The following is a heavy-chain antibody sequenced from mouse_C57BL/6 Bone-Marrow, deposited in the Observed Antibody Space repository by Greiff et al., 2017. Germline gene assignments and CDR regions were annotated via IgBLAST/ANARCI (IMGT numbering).Heavy chain of an antibody. CDR3: ARGNDGYRTFAMDY. D-gene: IGHD2-3*01. CDR2: IYPRSGNT. Sequence: QLQESGAELARPGASVKLSCKASGYTFTSYGISWVKQRTGQGLEWIGEIYPRSGNTYYNEKFKGKATLTADKSSSTAYMELRSLTSEDSAVYFCARGNDGYRTFAMDYWGQGTSVTVSS. V-gene: IGHV1-81*01. CDR1: GYTFTSYG. J-gene: IGHJ4*01.